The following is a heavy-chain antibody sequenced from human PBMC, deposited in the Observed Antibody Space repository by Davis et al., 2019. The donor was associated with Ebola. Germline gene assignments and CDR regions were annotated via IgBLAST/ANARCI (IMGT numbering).Heavy chain of an antibody. V-gene: IGHV1-69*04. D-gene: IGHD1-7*01. J-gene: IGHJ6*02. CDR3: ARDPTTESSYYYYYGMDV. CDR2: IIPILGIA. CDR1: GYTFTSYG. Sequence: AASVKVSCKASGYTFTSYGISWVRQAPGQGLEWMGRIIPILGIANYAQKFQGRVTITADKSTSTAYMELSSLRSEDTAVYYCARDPTTESSYYYYYGMDVWGQGTTVTVSS.